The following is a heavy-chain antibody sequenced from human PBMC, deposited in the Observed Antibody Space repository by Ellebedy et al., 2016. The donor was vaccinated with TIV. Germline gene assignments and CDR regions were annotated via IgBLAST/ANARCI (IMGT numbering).Heavy chain of an antibody. V-gene: IGHV4-59*01. CDR2: IYYTGAT. J-gene: IGHJ4*02. CDR1: GGSISNFY. Sequence: PSEPLSLTCTVSGGSISNFYWTWIRQPPGKGLEWIGFIYYTGATNYNPSLKSRVTITLGTSKNQFSLKLYSGTAADTAVYYCAREGAHIFDSSGYYFDFWGQGAPVTVSS. D-gene: IGHD3-22*01. CDR3: AREGAHIFDSSGYYFDF.